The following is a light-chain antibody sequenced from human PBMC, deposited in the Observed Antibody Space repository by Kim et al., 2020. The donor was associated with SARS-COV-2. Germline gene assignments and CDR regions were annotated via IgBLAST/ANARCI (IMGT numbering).Light chain of an antibody. J-gene: IGKJ2*01. V-gene: IGKV3-20*01. CDR2: GVS. Sequence: FVLTQSPGTLSLSPGERATLSCRASQSISNSELTWYQQQPGQPPRLLIYGVSSTATVIPDRFSGSGSETDYTLTISRLEPEDFAVYYCQQYGSSFGRETKLE. CDR1: QSISNSE. CDR3: QQYGSS.